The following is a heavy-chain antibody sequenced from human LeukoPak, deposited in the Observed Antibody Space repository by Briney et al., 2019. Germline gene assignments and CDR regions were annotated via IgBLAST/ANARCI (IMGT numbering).Heavy chain of an antibody. V-gene: IGHV4-61*01. D-gene: IGHD2/OR15-2a*01. CDR1: GDSVSSGSYY. J-gene: IGHJ4*02. CDR3: ARANIVILAGHV. CDR2: IYYSGST. Sequence: PPETETLTCTVSGDSVSSGSYYWTWIRQPPRKGLEWIGYIYYSGSTNYNPSLESRVTISVDTSKNQFSLRLTSVTAADTAVYFCARANIVILAGHVWGQGTLVTVSS.